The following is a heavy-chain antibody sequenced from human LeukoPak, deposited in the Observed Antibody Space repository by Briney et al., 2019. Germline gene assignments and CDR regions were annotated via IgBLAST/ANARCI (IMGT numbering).Heavy chain of an antibody. J-gene: IGHJ3*02. CDR2: IYHSGST. CDR1: GSSIDSGYY. Sequence: SETLSLTCAVSGSSIDSGYYWDWIRQPPGKGLEWIGYIYHSGSTYYNPSLKSRVTISVDTSKNQFSLKLSSVTAADTAVYYCARAPLGPDAFDIWGQGTMVIVSS. CDR3: ARAPLGPDAFDI. V-gene: IGHV4-38-2*01.